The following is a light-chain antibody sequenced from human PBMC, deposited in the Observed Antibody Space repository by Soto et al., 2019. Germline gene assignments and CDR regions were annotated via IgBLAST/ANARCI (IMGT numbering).Light chain of an antibody. CDR2: RAS. CDR3: HQYENWPQT. J-gene: IGKJ1*01. Sequence: ERVMTQSPATLSLSPGERATLSCRASQSVSGNLAWYQQKLGQAPRLLIYRASTRATGIPARFSGSGSGTEFTLTISSLQSEDFALYYCHQYENWPQTFGQGTKVDIK. CDR1: QSVSGN. V-gene: IGKV3-15*01.